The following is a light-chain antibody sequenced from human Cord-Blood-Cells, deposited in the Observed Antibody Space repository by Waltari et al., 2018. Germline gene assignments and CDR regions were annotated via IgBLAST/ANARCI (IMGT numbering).Light chain of an antibody. Sequence: QSALTQPASVSGSPAQSITISCPRTSSAVGGYNYSSWYQQHPGKAPKLMIYDVSNRPSGVSNRFSGSKSGNTASLTISGLQAEDEADYYCSSYTSSSTLVFGTGTKVTVL. V-gene: IGLV2-14*01. CDR2: DVS. CDR3: SSYTSSSTLV. J-gene: IGLJ1*01. CDR1: SSAVGGYNY.